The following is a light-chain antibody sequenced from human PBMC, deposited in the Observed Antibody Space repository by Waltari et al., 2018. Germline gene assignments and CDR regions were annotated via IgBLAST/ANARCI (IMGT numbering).Light chain of an antibody. J-gene: IGKJ2*01. CDR2: KAS. CDR3: QQYHSYPHT. V-gene: IGKV1-5*03. CDR1: QYMSNW. Sequence: DIQMTQSPSTLSASIGDSVIISCRASQYMSNWLAWYQQKPGTAPKVLIYKASTLESGVPSRFSGSGSGTEFTLTISSLQPEDFATYHCQQYHSYPHTFGQGTKLEIK.